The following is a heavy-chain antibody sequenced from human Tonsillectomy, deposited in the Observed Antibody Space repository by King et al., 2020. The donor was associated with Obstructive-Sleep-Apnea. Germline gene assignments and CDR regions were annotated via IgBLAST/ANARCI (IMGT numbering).Heavy chain of an antibody. CDR2: INTGGGTT. CDR1: GFTFSNYA. CDR3: AKRVDTAMVFDY. V-gene: IGHV3-23*04. J-gene: IGHJ4*02. D-gene: IGHD5-18*01. Sequence: VQLVESGGGLVQPGGSLRLSCAASGFTFSNYAMSWVRQAPGKGLEWVSAINTGGGTTYYADSLKGRFTISSDNSKNTLYLQMNSLRAEDTAVYYCAKRVDTAMVFDYWGQGTLVTVSS.